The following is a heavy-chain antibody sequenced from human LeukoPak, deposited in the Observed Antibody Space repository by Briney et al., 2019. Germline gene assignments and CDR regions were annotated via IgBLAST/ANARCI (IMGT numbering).Heavy chain of an antibody. D-gene: IGHD5-18*01. CDR1: GYTFTGYY. Sequence: ASVKVSCKASGYTFTGYYMHWVRQAPGQGLEWMGWINPNSGGTNYAQKFQGWVTMTRDTSISTAYMELSRLRSDDTAVYYCARGGYSYGPPVWYYFDYWGQGTLVTVSS. CDR2: INPNSGGT. J-gene: IGHJ4*02. V-gene: IGHV1-2*04. CDR3: ARGGYSYGPPVWYYFDY.